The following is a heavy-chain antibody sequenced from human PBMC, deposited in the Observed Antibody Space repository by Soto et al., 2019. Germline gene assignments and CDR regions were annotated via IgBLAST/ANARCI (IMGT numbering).Heavy chain of an antibody. V-gene: IGHV1-69*13. CDR2: IIPIFGTA. J-gene: IGHJ3*02. D-gene: IGHD4-17*01. CDR1: GGTFSSYA. Sequence: AASVKVSCKASGGTFSSYAISWVRQAPGQGLEWMGGIIPIFGTANYAQKFQGRVTITADESTSTAYMELSSLRSEDTAVYYCARARDYGAPRAFDIWGQGTMVT. CDR3: ARARDYGAPRAFDI.